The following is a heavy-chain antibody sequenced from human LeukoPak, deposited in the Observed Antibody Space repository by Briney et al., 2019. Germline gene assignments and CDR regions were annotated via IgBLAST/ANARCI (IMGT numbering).Heavy chain of an antibody. CDR2: IYISGST. D-gene: IGHD3-22*01. Sequence: PSETLSLTCTVSGGSISSNYWSWIRQPAGKGLEWIGRIYISGSTNYNPSLKSRVTMPLDTSKSQFSLKLNSVTAADTAVYYCVRFSDSSGYYYERPLDYWGQGTLVTVSS. CDR1: GGSISSNY. CDR3: VRFSDSSGYYYERPLDY. J-gene: IGHJ4*02. V-gene: IGHV4-4*07.